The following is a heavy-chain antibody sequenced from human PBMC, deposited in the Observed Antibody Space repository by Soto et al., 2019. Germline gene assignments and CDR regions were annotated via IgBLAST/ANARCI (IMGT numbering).Heavy chain of an antibody. CDR2: VDTSGST. V-gene: IGHV4-4*07. Sequence: QVQLHESGPGLVKPSETLSLTCAVSGGSISSYFWTWVRQPAGKGLEWIGRVDTSGSTNYNPSLKSRVTMSVDTSKKHFSLRLTSVTAADTAVYYCATTSLSSSWYHYYYYTMDVWGQGTTVTVSS. J-gene: IGHJ6*02. D-gene: IGHD6-13*01. CDR1: GGSISSYF. CDR3: ATTSLSSSWYHYYYYTMDV.